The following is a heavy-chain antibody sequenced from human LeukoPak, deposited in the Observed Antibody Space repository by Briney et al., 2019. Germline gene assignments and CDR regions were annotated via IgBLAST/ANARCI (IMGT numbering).Heavy chain of an antibody. CDR1: GYSFSTTH. CDR2: ISAYNGGT. Sequence: ASVRVSCKASGYSFSTTHINWVRQAPGQGLEWMGRISAYNGGTAYAQKFQGRVTMTTDSSTTTAYMHLASLRSDDTAVYYCARGGTYYPCIDYWGQGTLVTVSS. D-gene: IGHD1-26*01. V-gene: IGHV1-18*01. CDR3: ARGGTYYPCIDY. J-gene: IGHJ4*01.